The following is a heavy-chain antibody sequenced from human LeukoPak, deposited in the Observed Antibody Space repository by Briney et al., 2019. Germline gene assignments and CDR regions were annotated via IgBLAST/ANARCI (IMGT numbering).Heavy chain of an antibody. Sequence: KTGGSLRLSCAASGFTYSNYWMHWVRQTPGKGLVWVSRINSDASSTSYADSVKGRFTISRDRAKNTLYLQMNGLRADDTAVYYCATSLYSGTKLDYWGQGTLVTVSS. D-gene: IGHD1-26*01. CDR2: INSDASST. CDR1: GFTYSNYW. V-gene: IGHV3-74*01. J-gene: IGHJ4*02. CDR3: ATSLYSGTKLDY.